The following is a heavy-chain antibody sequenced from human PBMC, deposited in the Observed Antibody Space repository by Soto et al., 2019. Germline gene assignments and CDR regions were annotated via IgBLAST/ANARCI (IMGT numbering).Heavy chain of an antibody. CDR1: GGSISSGGYS. V-gene: IGHV4-30-2*01. J-gene: IGHJ4*02. CDR2: IYHSGST. Sequence: SETLSLTCAVSGGSISSGGYSWSWIRQPPGKGLEWIGYIYHSGSTYYNPSLKSRVTISVDRSKNQFSLKLSSVTAADTAVYYCARGGIYFDNWGQGTLVTVSS. D-gene: IGHD1-1*01. CDR3: ARGGIYFDN.